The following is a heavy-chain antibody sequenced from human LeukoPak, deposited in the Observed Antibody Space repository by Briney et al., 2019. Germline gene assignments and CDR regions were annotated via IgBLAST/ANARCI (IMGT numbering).Heavy chain of an antibody. D-gene: IGHD3-3*01. CDR1: ALTLSSYW. V-gene: IGHV3-74*01. CDR3: ARDRGYDFWSGYQKGAANWFDP. CDR2: INSDGSST. J-gene: IGHJ5*02. Sequence: RGSLRLSCAASALTLSSYWMQWVRQAPVKVLVCVSRINSDGSSTSYADYVKGRFTISRDNAKNTLYLQMNSLRAEDTAVYYCARDRGYDFWSGYQKGAANWFDPWGQGTLVTVSS.